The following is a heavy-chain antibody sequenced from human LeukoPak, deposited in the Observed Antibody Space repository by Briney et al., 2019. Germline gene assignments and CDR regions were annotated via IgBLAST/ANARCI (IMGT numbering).Heavy chain of an antibody. V-gene: IGHV4-61*01. CDR1: GGSISSSSYY. J-gene: IGHJ4*02. D-gene: IGHD3-22*01. Sequence: SETLSLTCTVSGGSISSSSYYWGWIRQPPGKGLEWIGYIYYSGSTNYNPSLKSRVTISVDTSKNQFSLKLSSVTAADTAVYYCARDAYYYDSSGYYYVRYFDYWGQGTLVTVSS. CDR2: IYYSGST. CDR3: ARDAYYYDSSGYYYVRYFDY.